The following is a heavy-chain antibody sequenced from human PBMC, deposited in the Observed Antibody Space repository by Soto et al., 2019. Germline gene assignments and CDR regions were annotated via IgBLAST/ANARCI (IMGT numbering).Heavy chain of an antibody. V-gene: IGHV4-59*01. CDR3: AGSDSYYFDY. J-gene: IGHJ4*02. D-gene: IGHD6-6*01. Sequence: SETLSLTCTVSGGSISSYYWSWIRQPPGKGLEWIGYIYYSGSTNYNPSLKSRVTISVDTSKNQFSLKLSSVTAADTAVYFCAGSDSYYFDYWGQGTLVTVSS. CDR2: IYYSGST. CDR1: GGSISSYY.